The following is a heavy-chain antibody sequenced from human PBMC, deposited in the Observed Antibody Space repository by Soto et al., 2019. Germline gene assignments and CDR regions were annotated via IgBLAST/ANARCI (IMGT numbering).Heavy chain of an antibody. CDR2: ISGSGDYT. CDR1: GFTFTSSP. Sequence: GRSLRFPCVPGGFTFTSSPLPPLRPAPRKGLELGSSISGSGDYTYFADSVKGRFTISRDNSNDTLYLQISSLRVEDTAIFYGAKYSRSRPQCWLCPWDKETLVTIAS. J-gene: IGHJ5*01. CDR3: AKYSRSRPQCWLCP. V-gene: IGHV3-23*01. D-gene: IGHD3-9*01.